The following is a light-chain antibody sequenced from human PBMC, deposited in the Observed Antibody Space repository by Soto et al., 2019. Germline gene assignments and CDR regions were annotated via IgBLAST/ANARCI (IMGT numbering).Light chain of an antibody. Sequence: QTVVTQEPSLTVSPGGTVTLTCSPSTGAVTSGYYPNWFQQKPGQAPRVLIYSTSNKHSWTPARFSGSLLGGKAALTLSGVQPEDEAEYYCLVFYDNTWVFGGGTKLTVL. CDR2: STS. CDR1: TGAVTSGYY. J-gene: IGLJ3*02. CDR3: LVFYDNTWV. V-gene: IGLV7-43*01.